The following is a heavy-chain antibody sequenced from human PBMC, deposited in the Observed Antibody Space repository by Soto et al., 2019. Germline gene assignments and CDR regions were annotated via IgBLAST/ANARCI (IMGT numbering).Heavy chain of an antibody. J-gene: IGHJ6*02. CDR1: GFTFSSYA. CDR2: ISGSGDRT. Sequence: GGSLRLSCAASGFTFSSYAITWVRQAPGKGLEWVSVISGSGDRTYYADSVKGRFTISRDNSKNTLYLQMNSLRAEDMAVFYCARGRGRYFYYGMDFWGQGTTVTVSS. D-gene: IGHD3-16*01. V-gene: IGHV3-23*01. CDR3: ARGRGRYFYYGMDF.